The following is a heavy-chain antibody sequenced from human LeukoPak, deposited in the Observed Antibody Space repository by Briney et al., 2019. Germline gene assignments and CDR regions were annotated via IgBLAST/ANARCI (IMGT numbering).Heavy chain of an antibody. Sequence: SQTLSLTCAVSAGSISSGGYSWSWIRQPPGKGPEWIGYIYHSGSTYYNPSLKRRVTISVVRTKNQFALKPGSVTAADTAVYYCARGGQLALDYWGQGTLVTVSS. CDR3: ARGGQLALDY. V-gene: IGHV4-30-2*01. CDR1: AGSISSGGYS. CDR2: IYHSGST. J-gene: IGHJ4*02. D-gene: IGHD6-13*01.